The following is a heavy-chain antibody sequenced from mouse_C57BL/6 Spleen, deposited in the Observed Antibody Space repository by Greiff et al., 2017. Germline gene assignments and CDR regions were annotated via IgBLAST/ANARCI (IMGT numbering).Heavy chain of an antibody. CDR2: IYPGDGDT. J-gene: IGHJ3*01. CDR1: GYAFSSSW. V-gene: IGHV1-82*01. CDR3: ARGRDSGSPFAY. Sequence: QVQLKQSGPELVKPGASVKISCKASGYAFSSSWMNWVKQRPGKGLEWIGRIYPGDGDTNYNGKFKGKATLTADKSSSTAYMQLSSLTSEDSAVYFCARGRDSGSPFAYWGQGTLVTVSA. D-gene: IGHD1-1*01.